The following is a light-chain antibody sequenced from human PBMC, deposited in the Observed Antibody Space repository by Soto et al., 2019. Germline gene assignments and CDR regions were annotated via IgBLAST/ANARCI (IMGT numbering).Light chain of an antibody. Sequence: EIVLTQSPATLSVSPGERATLPCRASQSVSSNLAWYQQKPGQAPRLLIYGASTRATGIPARFSGSGSGTEFTLTISSLQSEDFAVYYCQQYNNWPPFTFGPGTKVDN. CDR1: QSVSSN. CDR2: GAS. V-gene: IGKV3-15*01. J-gene: IGKJ3*01. CDR3: QQYNNWPPFT.